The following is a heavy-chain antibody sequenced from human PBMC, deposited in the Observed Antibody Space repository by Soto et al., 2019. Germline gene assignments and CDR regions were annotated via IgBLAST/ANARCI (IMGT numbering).Heavy chain of an antibody. Sequence: GGSLRLSCAASGFTFSSYAMHWVRQAPGKGLEWVAVISYDGSNKYYADSVKGRFTISRDNSKNTLYLQMNSLRAEDTAVYYCATPSGSQDPWGQGTLVTVYS. V-gene: IGHV3-30-3*01. J-gene: IGHJ5*02. CDR3: ATPSGSQDP. CDR2: ISYDGSNK. CDR1: GFTFSSYA. D-gene: IGHD1-26*01.